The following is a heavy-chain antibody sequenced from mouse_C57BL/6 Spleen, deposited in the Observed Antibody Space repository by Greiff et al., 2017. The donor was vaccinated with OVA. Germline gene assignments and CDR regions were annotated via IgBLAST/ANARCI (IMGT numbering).Heavy chain of an antibody. J-gene: IGHJ3*01. CDR2: IDPENGDT. CDR3: TVTVVAS. CDR1: GFNIKDDY. D-gene: IGHD1-1*01. V-gene: IGHV14-4*01. Sequence: EVQLQQSGAELVRPGASVKLSCTASGFNIKDDYMHWVKQRPEQGLELIGWIDPENGDTEYASKFQGKATITADTSSNTAYLQLSSLTSEDTAVYYCTVTVVASWGKGTLVTVSA.